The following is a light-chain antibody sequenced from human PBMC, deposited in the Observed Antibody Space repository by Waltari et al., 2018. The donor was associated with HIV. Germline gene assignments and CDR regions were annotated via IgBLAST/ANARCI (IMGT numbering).Light chain of an antibody. CDR1: SSDVGGYNY. Sequence: QSALTQPASVSGSPGQSITISCTGTSSDVGGYNYVSWYQQHPGKAPKLMIYEVSNRPSGISNRFSGSKSGNTASLTISGLQAEDEADYYCTSYTSSGTLYVFGTGTKFTVL. J-gene: IGLJ1*01. CDR2: EVS. CDR3: TSYTSSGTLYV. V-gene: IGLV2-14*01.